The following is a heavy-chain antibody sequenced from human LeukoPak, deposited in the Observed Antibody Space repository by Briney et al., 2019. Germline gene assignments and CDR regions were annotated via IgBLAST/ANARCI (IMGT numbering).Heavy chain of an antibody. Sequence: GASVKVSCKASGYTFTGYYMHWVRQAPGQGLEWMGWINPNSGGTNYAQKFQGRVTMTRDTSISTACMELSRLRSDDTAVYYCARTDYYGSGSYYYWGQGTLVTVSS. J-gene: IGHJ4*02. V-gene: IGHV1-2*02. CDR2: INPNSGGT. CDR1: GYTFTGYY. D-gene: IGHD3-10*01. CDR3: ARTDYYGSGSYYY.